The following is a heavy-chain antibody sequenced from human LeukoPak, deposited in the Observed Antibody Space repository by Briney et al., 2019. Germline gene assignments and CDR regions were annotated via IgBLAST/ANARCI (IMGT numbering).Heavy chain of an antibody. D-gene: IGHD2-15*01. CDR1: GYTFTSYD. V-gene: IGHV1-8*01. Sequence: ASVKVSCKASGYTFTSYDINWVRQAPGQGLQWMGWMNPDSGNAGYAQKFQGRVTMTSTSISTAYMELSSLRSEDTAVYYCARGRKNGAYCSGGSCYGTFDIWGQGTMVTVSS. J-gene: IGHJ3*02. CDR2: MNPDSGNA. CDR3: ARGRKNGAYCSGGSCYGTFDI.